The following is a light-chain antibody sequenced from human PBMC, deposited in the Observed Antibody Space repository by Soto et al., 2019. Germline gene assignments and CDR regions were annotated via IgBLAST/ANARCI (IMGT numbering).Light chain of an antibody. CDR1: QSVDRN. CDR2: GAT. CDR3: QQYSNWPSIT. Sequence: EIVMTQSPATLSVSPGERATLSCRASQSVDRNLAWYQQRPGQAPRVLIYGATTRATGIPARFSGSGSGTEFSLTISSLQSEDFAVYYCQQYSNWPSITFGQGTRLEIK. V-gene: IGKV3-15*01. J-gene: IGKJ5*01.